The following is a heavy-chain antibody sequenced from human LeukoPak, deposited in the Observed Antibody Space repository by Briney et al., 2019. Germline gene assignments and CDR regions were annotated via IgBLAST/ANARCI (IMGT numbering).Heavy chain of an antibody. J-gene: IGHJ3*02. CDR1: GFTFSSYS. CDR2: ISSSSSYI. V-gene: IGHV3-21*01. Sequence: PGGSLRLSCAASGFTFSSYSMNWVRQAPGKGLEWVSSISSSSSYIYYADSVKGRFTISRDNAKNLLYLQMNSLRAEDTAVYYCATTQYDFWSGPLAFDIWVQGTMVTVSS. D-gene: IGHD3-3*01. CDR3: ATTQYDFWSGPLAFDI.